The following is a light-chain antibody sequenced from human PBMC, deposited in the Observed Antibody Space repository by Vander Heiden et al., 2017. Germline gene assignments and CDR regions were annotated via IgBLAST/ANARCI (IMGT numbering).Light chain of an antibody. CDR1: QSSSSW. CDR2: KAS. CDR3: QQYNSYPFT. J-gene: IGKJ3*01. Sequence: DIQMTQSPSTRPASVGDRVTITCRASQSSSSWLAWYQQKPGKAPSLLIYKASSLESGVPSRFSGSGSGTEFTLTISSLQPDDFATYYCQQYNSYPFTFGPGTKVDIK. V-gene: IGKV1-5*03.